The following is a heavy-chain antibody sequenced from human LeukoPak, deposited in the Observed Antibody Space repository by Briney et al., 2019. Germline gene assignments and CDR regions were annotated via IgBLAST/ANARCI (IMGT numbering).Heavy chain of an antibody. D-gene: IGHD1-1*01. CDR2: ISSSGGST. CDR3: ARGGAWNWNVKYYFDY. Sequence: GRSLRLSCAASGFTFSSYAMHWVRQAPGKGLEYVSAISSSGGSTYYANSVKGRFTISRDNSKNTLYLQMGSLRAEDMAVYYCARGGAWNWNVKYYFDYWGQGTLVTVSS. J-gene: IGHJ4*02. V-gene: IGHV3-64*01. CDR1: GFTFSSYA.